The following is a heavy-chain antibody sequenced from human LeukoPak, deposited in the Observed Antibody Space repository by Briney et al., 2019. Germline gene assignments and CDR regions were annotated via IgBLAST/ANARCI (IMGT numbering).Heavy chain of an antibody. CDR1: GYTFTGYY. CDR3: ARDFCGGSCYWFDP. D-gene: IGHD2-15*01. V-gene: IGHV1-2*02. CDR2: INPNSGGT. Sequence: ASVKVSCKASGYTFTGYYMHWVRQAPGQGLEWMEWINPNSGGTNYAQKFQGRVTMTRDTSISTAYMELSRLRSDDTAVYYCARDFCGGSCYWFDPWGQGTLVTVSS. J-gene: IGHJ5*02.